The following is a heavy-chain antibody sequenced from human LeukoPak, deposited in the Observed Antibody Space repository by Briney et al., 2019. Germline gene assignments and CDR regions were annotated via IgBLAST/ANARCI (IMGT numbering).Heavy chain of an antibody. CDR1: GFTFSNNP. Sequence: GGSLRLSCAASGFTFSNNPMAWVRQAPGKGLEWVSSISENGYGTYCAESVKGRFTISRDNSKSSVYLQMNSLRAEDTAIYYCAKRSLGAVAYFDYWGQGTLVTVSS. V-gene: IGHV3-23*01. CDR2: ISENGYGT. J-gene: IGHJ4*02. CDR3: AKRSLGAVAYFDY. D-gene: IGHD2-15*01.